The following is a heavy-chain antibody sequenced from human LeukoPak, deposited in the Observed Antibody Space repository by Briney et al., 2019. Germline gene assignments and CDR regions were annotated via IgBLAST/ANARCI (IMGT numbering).Heavy chain of an antibody. CDR2: ISYDGSNK. Sequence: GGSLRLSCAASGFTFSSYAMHWVRQAPGKGLEWVAVISYDGSNKYYADSVKGRFTISRDNSKNTLYLQMNSLIAEDTAVYYCASPLGFGGVIVAPFDYWGQGTLVTVSS. V-gene: IGHV3-30*04. J-gene: IGHJ4*02. CDR1: GFTFSSYA. CDR3: ASPLGFGGVIVAPFDY. D-gene: IGHD3-16*02.